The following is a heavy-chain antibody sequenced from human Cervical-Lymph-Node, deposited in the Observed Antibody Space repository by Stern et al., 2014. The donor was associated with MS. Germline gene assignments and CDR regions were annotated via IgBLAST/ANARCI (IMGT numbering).Heavy chain of an antibody. CDR2: ISAYNGNT. J-gene: IGHJ6*02. CDR3: ARDRGRRSYYYYYYGMDV. V-gene: IGHV1-18*01. D-gene: IGHD1-26*01. Sequence: VQLVESGAEVKKPGASVKVSCKASGYTFTSYGISWVRQAPGQGLEWMGWISAYNGNTNYAQKLQGRVTMTTDTSTSTAYMELRSLRSDDTAVYYCARDRGRRSYYYYYYGMDVWGQGTTVTVSS. CDR1: GYTFTSYG.